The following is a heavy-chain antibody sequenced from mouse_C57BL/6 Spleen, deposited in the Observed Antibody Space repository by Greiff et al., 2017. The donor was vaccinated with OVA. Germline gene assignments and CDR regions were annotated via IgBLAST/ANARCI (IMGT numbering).Heavy chain of an antibody. CDR2: FYPGSGSI. Sequence: QVQLQQSGAELVKPGASVKLSCKASGYTFTEYTIHWVKQRSGQGLEWIGWFYPGSGSIKYNEKFKDKATLTADKSSSTVYMELSRLSSEDSAVYFCARHEPYYSNLYYAMDYWGQGTSVTVSS. J-gene: IGHJ4*01. V-gene: IGHV1-62-2*01. D-gene: IGHD2-5*01. CDR1: GYTFTEYT. CDR3: ARHEPYYSNLYYAMDY.